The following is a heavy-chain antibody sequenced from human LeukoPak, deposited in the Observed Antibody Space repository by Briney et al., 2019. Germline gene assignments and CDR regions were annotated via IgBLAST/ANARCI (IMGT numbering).Heavy chain of an antibody. V-gene: IGHV3-23*01. CDR3: AKAWAYGGNSGGDY. D-gene: IGHD4-23*01. CDR1: GFTFSSDA. J-gene: IGHJ4*02. CDR2: ISGSGGRT. Sequence: GGSLRLSCAASGFTFSSDAMSWVRQAPGKGLEWVSGISGSGGRTYYADSVKGRFTISRDNSKNPLYLQMNSLRAEDTAVYYCAKAWAYGGNSGGDYWGQRTLVTVSS.